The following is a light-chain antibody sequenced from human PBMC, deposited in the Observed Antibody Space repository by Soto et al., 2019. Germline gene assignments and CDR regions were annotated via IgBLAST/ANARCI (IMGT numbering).Light chain of an antibody. CDR3: CSSPGSITWV. CDR1: SSDLV. V-gene: IGLV2-11*01. CDR2: YVT. J-gene: IGLJ3*02. Sequence: QSALTQPRSVSGSPGQSVTISCTGTSSDLVSWYQQYPGRAPKLIIYYVTQRPSGVPDRFSGSKSGNTASLTISGLQAEDEADYYCCSSPGSITWVFGGGTRSPS.